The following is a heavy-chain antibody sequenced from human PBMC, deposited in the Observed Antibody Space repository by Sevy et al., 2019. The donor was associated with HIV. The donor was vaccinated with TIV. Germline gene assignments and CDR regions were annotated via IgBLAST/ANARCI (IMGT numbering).Heavy chain of an antibody. CDR3: AKGRHYGGNFEGVGAFDI. Sequence: GGSLRLSCAASGFTFDDYAMHWVRQAPGKGLEWVSGISWNSGSIGYADSVKGRFTISRDNAKNSLYLQMNSLRAEDTALDYCAKGRHYGGNFEGVGAFDIWGQGTMVTVSS. CDR1: GFTFDDYA. CDR2: ISWNSGSI. D-gene: IGHD4-17*01. J-gene: IGHJ3*02. V-gene: IGHV3-9*01.